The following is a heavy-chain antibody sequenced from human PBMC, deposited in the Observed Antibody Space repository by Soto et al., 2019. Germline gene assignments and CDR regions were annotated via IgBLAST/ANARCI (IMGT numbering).Heavy chain of an antibody. Sequence: ASVKVSCTTSGYSFTGYYIHWVRQAPGQGLEWMGWINPNSGATLYARRFQGRVIVSRDTSISTAFMELSSLSSDDTAVYYCARGPFNYDSIGYYVYWVQGTLFTVSP. CDR2: INPNSGAT. CDR3: ARGPFNYDSIGYYVY. V-gene: IGHV1-2*02. D-gene: IGHD3-22*01. CDR1: GYSFTGYY. J-gene: IGHJ1*01.